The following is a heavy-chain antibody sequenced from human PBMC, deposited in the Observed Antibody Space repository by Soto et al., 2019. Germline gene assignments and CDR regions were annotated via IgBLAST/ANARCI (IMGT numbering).Heavy chain of an antibody. CDR2: ISPSGTT. V-gene: IGHV4-34*01. J-gene: IGHJ4*02. CDR1: GGSFSDNY. Sequence: QVQLQQWGAGLLKPSETLSLTCAVYGGSFSDNYWTWFRQPPGKGLEWIGEISPSGTTKYIPSLKGRVSISADTSKKQFSLKVTSVTAADTAVYYCVTSLWFGTQPEIWGQGTLVTVSS. D-gene: IGHD3-10*01. CDR3: VTSLWFGTQPEI.